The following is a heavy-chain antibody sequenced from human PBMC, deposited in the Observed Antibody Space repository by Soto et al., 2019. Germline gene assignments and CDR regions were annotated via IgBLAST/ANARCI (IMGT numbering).Heavy chain of an antibody. D-gene: IGHD6-13*01. J-gene: IGHJ4*02. CDR1: GFSFRDHS. V-gene: IGHV3-48*02. CDR2: IRGTTTI. CDR3: ARDLSWAFDH. Sequence: GGSLRLSCAASGFSFRDHSMNWVRQAPGKGLEWISYIRGTTTISYADSVKGRFTISRDNAENSLYLQMNSLRDEDTAVYYCARDLSWAFDHWGQGALVTVSS.